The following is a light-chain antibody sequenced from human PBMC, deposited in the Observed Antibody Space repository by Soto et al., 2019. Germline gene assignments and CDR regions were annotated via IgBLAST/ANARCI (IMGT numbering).Light chain of an antibody. V-gene: IGKV3-11*01. J-gene: IGKJ4*01. CDR2: DAS. Sequence: EIVMTQFPATPSVFSGGRGTLPCRASQSVRSNLAWYQHKPGQAPRLLIYDASNRATGIPARFSGSGSGTDFTLTISSLEPEDFAVYYCQHRSSWPRLAFGGGTKVDIK. CDR3: QHRSSWPRLA. CDR1: QSVRSN.